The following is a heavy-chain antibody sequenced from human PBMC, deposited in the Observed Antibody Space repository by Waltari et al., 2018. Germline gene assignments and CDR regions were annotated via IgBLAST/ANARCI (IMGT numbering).Heavy chain of an antibody. Sequence: QVQLQESGPGLVKPSQTLSLTCTVSGDSISSGEYYWSWIRQPPGKGLEWIGFIYYSGNTYDSPSLKIRLTISVDTSKNQFSLKLSSVTAADTAVYYCARGPHFVVVVAAGFDPWGQGTLVTVTS. J-gene: IGHJ5*02. CDR1: GDSISSGEYY. D-gene: IGHD2-15*01. CDR3: ARGPHFVVVVAAGFDP. V-gene: IGHV4-30-4*08. CDR2: IYYSGNT.